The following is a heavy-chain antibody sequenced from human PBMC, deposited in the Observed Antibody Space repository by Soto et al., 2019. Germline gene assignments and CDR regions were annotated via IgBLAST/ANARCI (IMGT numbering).Heavy chain of an antibody. CDR2: IWYDEINK. V-gene: IGHV3-33*01. CDR1: GFTFSNYA. J-gene: IGHJ4*02. Sequence: GGSLRLSCEASGFTFSNYAMHWVRQAPGKGLEWVALIWYDEINKYYADSVKGRFTISRDNSQNTLFLQMNSLRPEDTAVYYCARDLSGPLDYWGQGTLVTVSS. CDR3: ARDLSGPLDY.